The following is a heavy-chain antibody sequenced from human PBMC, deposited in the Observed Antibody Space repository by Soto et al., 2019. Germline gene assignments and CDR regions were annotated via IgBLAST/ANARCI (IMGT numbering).Heavy chain of an antibody. CDR2: ISSSSSTI. V-gene: IGHV3-48*02. CDR1: GFTFSSYS. CDR3: ARDGSGYYDILTGYYCGPRFPCYYGMDG. D-gene: IGHD3-9*01. Sequence: PGGSLRLSCAASGFTFSSYSMNWVRQAPGKGLEWVSYISSSSSTIYYADSVKGRFTISRDNAKNSLYLQMNSLRDEDTAVYYCARDGSGYYDILTGYYCGPRFPCYYGMDGWGPGTTVNVSS. J-gene: IGHJ6*02.